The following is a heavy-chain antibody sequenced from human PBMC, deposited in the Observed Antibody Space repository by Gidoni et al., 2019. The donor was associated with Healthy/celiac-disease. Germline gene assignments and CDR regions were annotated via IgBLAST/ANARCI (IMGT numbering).Heavy chain of an antibody. CDR1: GFTFSRYS. CDR3: ARPIAVAGFDY. D-gene: IGHD6-19*01. J-gene: IGHJ4*02. V-gene: IGHV3-48*04. CDR2: ISSSSSTI. Sequence: EVQLVESGGGLVQPGGSLRVSWAASGFTFSRYSMNWFRQAPENGLEWFSYISSSSSTIYYADSVKGRFTISRDNAKNSLYLQMNSLRAEDTAVYYCARPIAVAGFDYWGQGTLVTVSS.